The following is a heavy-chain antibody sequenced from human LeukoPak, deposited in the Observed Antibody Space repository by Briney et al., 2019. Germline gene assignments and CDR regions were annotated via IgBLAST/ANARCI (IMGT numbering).Heavy chain of an antibody. Sequence: SETLSLTCAVYGGSFSGYYWSWIRQPPGKGLEWIGYIYYSGSTNYNPSLKSRVTISVDTSKNQFSLKLSSVTAADTAVYYCARVMVRGVTFDYWGQGTLVTVSS. CDR3: ARVMVRGVTFDY. V-gene: IGHV4-59*01. D-gene: IGHD3-10*01. CDR1: GGSFSGYY. J-gene: IGHJ4*02. CDR2: IYYSGST.